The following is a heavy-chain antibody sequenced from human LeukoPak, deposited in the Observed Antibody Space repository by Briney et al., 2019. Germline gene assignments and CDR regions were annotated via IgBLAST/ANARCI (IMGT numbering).Heavy chain of an antibody. Sequence: QSGGSLRLSCAASGFTVSSNYINWVRQAPGKGLEWVSIIYSDGRTFYAGSVKGRFTISRDNSKNTVYLQMNSLRAEDTAVYYCGRLALTPWYFDLWGRGTLVTVSS. CDR2: IYSDGRT. D-gene: IGHD5-12*01. J-gene: IGHJ2*01. CDR3: GRLALTPWYFDL. V-gene: IGHV3-53*01. CDR1: GFTVSSNY.